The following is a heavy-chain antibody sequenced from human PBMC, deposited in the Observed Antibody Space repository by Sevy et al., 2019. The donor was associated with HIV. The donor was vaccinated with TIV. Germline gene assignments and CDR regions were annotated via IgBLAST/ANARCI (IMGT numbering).Heavy chain of an antibody. Sequence: GGSLRLSCKASGFIFSRYGVHWVRQAPGKGLEWVASIFNDGKTKYYGDPVKGRFTISRDGSKNTLYLQMDSLRAEDTAVYYCARESGSDWYLDYWGQGTLVTVSS. CDR2: IFNDGKTK. J-gene: IGHJ4*02. CDR3: ARESGSDWYLDY. D-gene: IGHD2-21*02. V-gene: IGHV3-33*01. CDR1: GFIFSRYG.